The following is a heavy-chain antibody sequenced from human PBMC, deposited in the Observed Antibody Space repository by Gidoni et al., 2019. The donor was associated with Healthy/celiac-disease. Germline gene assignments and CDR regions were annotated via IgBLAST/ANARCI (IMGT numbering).Heavy chain of an antibody. Sequence: QVQPVQSGAEVKKPVASVKVSCKASGYTFTSYGISWVRQAPGQGLEWMGWISAYNGNTNYAQKRQGRVTMTTDTSTSTAYMELRSLRSDDTAVYYCARDQWLFPAGLFDYWGQGTLVTVSS. V-gene: IGHV1-18*01. CDR1: GYTFTSYG. CDR3: ARDQWLFPAGLFDY. J-gene: IGHJ4*02. D-gene: IGHD3-22*01. CDR2: ISAYNGNT.